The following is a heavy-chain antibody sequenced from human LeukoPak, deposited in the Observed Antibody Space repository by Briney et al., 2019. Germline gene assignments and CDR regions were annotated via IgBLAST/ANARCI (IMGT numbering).Heavy chain of an antibody. Sequence: VASVKVSCKASGGTFSNSGISWVRQAPGQGLEWVGGFTPMFRTASYAPKFQGRVTMTTDESTSTAYMELSGLRSEDTAFYYCARTQGSVMDLWKRFHYHYMDVWGKGTTVTVSS. D-gene: IGHD1-1*01. CDR2: FTPMFRTA. V-gene: IGHV1-69*05. J-gene: IGHJ6*03. CDR3: ARTQGSVMDLWKRFHYHYMDV. CDR1: GGTFSNSG.